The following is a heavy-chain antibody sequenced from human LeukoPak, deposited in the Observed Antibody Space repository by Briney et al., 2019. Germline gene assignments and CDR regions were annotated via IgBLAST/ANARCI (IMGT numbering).Heavy chain of an antibody. CDR1: GFTFSSYA. CDR3: ARGYCSSTSCLLFDY. V-gene: IGHV3-23*01. J-gene: IGHJ4*02. Sequence: GGSLRLSCAASGFTFSSYAMNWVRQAPGKGLEWVAGISSGDRTFHAESVKGRFTISRDKSKDTLYLQMNSLRAEDTAVYYCARGYCSSTSCLLFDYWGQGTLVTVSP. D-gene: IGHD2-2*01. CDR2: ISSGDRT.